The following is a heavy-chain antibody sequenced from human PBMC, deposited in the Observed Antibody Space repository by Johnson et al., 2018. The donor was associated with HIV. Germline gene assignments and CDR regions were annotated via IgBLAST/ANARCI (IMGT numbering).Heavy chain of an antibody. V-gene: IGHV3-33*06. J-gene: IGHJ3*02. Sequence: QMQLVESGGGVVRPGGSLRLSCAASGFTFNRYAMHWVRQAPGKGLEWVSVIWYDGSTEYYADSVKGRFTISRDNSKNTLYLHMNSLRVEDTAVYYCAKGQVARGAFDIWGQGTMVTVSS. CDR1: GFTFNRYA. CDR3: AKGQVARGAFDI. CDR2: IWYDGSTE.